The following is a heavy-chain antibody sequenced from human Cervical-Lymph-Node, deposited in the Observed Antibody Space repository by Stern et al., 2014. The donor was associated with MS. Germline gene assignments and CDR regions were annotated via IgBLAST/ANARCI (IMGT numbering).Heavy chain of an antibody. CDR2: INQSGTA. D-gene: IGHD3-3*01. J-gene: IGHJ6*02. CDR1: GGSFSGYY. V-gene: IGHV4-34*01. Sequence: QVQLQQWGAGLLKPSETLSLTCAVYGGSFSGYYWSWIRQAPGKGLEWIGEINQSGTANYNPSPKSRVTISEDTSKNQVSLKVSSVTAADTAVYYCARAHFDSWRFYYYGLDVWGQGTTVTVSS. CDR3: ARAHFDSWRFYYYGLDV.